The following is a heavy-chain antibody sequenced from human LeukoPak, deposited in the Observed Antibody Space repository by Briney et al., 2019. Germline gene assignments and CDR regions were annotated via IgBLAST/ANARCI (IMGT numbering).Heavy chain of an antibody. CDR3: ARDASVIQGRYFDL. V-gene: IGHV3-66*01. Sequence: PGGSLRLSCAASGFTVSSNYMSWVRQAPGKGLEWVSVIYSGGSTYYADSVKGRFTISRDNSKNTLYLQMNSLRAEDTAVYYCARDASVIQGRYFDLWGRGTLVTVSS. CDR1: GFTVSSNY. J-gene: IGHJ2*01. D-gene: IGHD2/OR15-2a*01. CDR2: IYSGGST.